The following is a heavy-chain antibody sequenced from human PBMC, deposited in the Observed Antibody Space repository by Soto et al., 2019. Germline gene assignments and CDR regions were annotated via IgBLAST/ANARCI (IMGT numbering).Heavy chain of an antibody. J-gene: IGHJ3*02. Sequence: QPGGSLRLSCAASGFTFSSYWMSWVRQAPGKGLEWVANIKQDGSEKYYVDSVKGRFTISRDNAKNSLYLQMNSLRAEDTAVYYCARASYYYDSSGYRSFSFDIWGQGTMVTVSS. CDR2: IKQDGSEK. CDR3: ARASYYYDSSGYRSFSFDI. CDR1: GFTFSSYW. D-gene: IGHD3-22*01. V-gene: IGHV3-7*03.